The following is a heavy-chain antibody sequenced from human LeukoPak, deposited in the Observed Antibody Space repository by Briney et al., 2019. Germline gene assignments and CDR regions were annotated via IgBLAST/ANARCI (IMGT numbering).Heavy chain of an antibody. J-gene: IGHJ4*02. V-gene: IGHV1-69*13. CDR2: IIPIFGTA. D-gene: IGHD2-2*01. Sequence: ASVKVSCKASGGTFSSYTITWVRQAPGQGLEWMGGIIPIFGTANYAQKFQGRVTITADESTSTAYMELSSLRSEDTAVYYCAREPLPYCSSTSCPPADDGNDWGQGTLVTVSS. CDR3: AREPLPYCSSTSCPPADDGND. CDR1: GGTFSSYT.